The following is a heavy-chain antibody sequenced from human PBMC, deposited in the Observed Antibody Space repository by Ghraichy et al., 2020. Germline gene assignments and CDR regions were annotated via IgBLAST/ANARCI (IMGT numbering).Heavy chain of an antibody. Sequence: GESLHISCSASGFTFDRYSMNWVRQAPGKGLEWVSYISSSSTSIKYADSVKGRFTISRDNAKNSLWLQMHSLRDDDTAMYYCARVGYSGSPLGWGQGTLVTVSS. J-gene: IGHJ4*02. CDR2: ISSSSTSI. CDR1: GFTFDRYS. CDR3: ARVGYSGSPLG. D-gene: IGHD1-26*01. V-gene: IGHV3-48*02.